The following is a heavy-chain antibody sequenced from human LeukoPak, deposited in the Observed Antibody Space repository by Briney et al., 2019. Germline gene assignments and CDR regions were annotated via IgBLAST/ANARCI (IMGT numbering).Heavy chain of an antibody. CDR2: INPHSGGT. Sequence: EASVKVSCKASGFTFTAYYIHWVRQAPGQGLEWMGYINPHSGGTSSPQKFQGRVTMTTDTSISAAYMELSSLISDDTAMYYCVREGNELLSKNFDYRGQGTLVTVSS. CDR3: VREGNELLSKNFDY. V-gene: IGHV1-2*02. J-gene: IGHJ4*02. CDR1: GFTFTAYY. D-gene: IGHD2-21*02.